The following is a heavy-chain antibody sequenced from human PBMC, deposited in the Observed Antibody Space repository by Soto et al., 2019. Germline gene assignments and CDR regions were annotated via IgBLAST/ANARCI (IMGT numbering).Heavy chain of an antibody. CDR2: IFYGGRT. V-gene: IGHV4-39*01. J-gene: IGHJ4*01. CDR3: VRLPDSISWYLDS. Sequence: PSETLSLTCTVAGGSTSNSDYSWGWIRQPPGKGLEWIGNIFYGGRTYYNSSLKSRVTISVDTSSNKLFLKLNSLTAADTAVYYCVRLPDSISWYLDSWGHGTLVTVSS. CDR1: GGSTSNSDYS. D-gene: IGHD2-2*01.